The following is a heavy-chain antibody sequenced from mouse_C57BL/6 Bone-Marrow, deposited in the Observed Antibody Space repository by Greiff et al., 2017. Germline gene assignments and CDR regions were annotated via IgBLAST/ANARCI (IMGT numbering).Heavy chain of an antibody. CDR2: IYPRSGNT. V-gene: IGHV1-81*01. Sequence: QVQLQQSGAELARPGASVKLSCKASGYTFTSYGISWVKQRTGQGLEWIGEIYPRSGNTYYNEKLKGKATLTADKSSSTAYMELRSLTSEDSAVYFCARRGGVTWFAYWGQGTLVTVSA. D-gene: IGHD2-13*01. J-gene: IGHJ3*01. CDR3: ARRGGVTWFAY. CDR1: GYTFTSYG.